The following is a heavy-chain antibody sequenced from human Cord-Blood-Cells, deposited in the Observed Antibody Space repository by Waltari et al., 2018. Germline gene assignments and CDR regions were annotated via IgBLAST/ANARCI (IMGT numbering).Heavy chain of an antibody. D-gene: IGHD6-13*01. Sequence: QVQLQQSGPVLVKPSQTLSLTCSISGHGDPSNSAAWNWIRQAPSRGLECLGRTKHRYNKYNDEAIFLKSRITTSPDTTKNPFFQQLNSVTPEDTVVYYGGRDDNSWNWFDPWGQGTLVTVSS. J-gene: IGHJ5*02. CDR2: TKHRYNKYN. CDR1: GHGDPSNSAA. V-gene: IGHV6-1*01. CDR3: GRDDNSWNWFDP.